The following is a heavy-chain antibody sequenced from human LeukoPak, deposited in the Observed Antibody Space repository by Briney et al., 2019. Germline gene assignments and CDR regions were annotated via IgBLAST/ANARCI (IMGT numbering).Heavy chain of an antibody. D-gene: IGHD6-13*01. CDR1: GDTFTGYY. Sequence: ASVKVSCKASGDTFTGYYMHWVRQAPGQGLEWMGWINSNSGGTNYAQKFQGRVTMTRDTSISTAYMELSRLRSDDTAVYYCARQYSSSWYFPWHFDYWGQGTLVTVSS. J-gene: IGHJ4*02. CDR2: INSNSGGT. V-gene: IGHV1-2*02. CDR3: ARQYSSSWYFPWHFDY.